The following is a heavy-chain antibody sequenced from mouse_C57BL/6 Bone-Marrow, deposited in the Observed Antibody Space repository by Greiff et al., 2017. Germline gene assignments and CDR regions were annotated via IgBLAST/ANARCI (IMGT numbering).Heavy chain of an antibody. CDR1: GFTFSSYT. J-gene: IGHJ4*01. CDR3: ARTYNAMDY. Sequence: EVQRVESGGGLVKPGGSLKLSCAASGFTFSSYTMSWVRQTPEKRLEWVATISGGGGNTYYPDSVKGRFTIARDNAKNTLYLQMSSLRSEDTALYYCARTYNAMDYGGRGTSATVSA. CDR2: ISGGGGNT. V-gene: IGHV5-9*01.